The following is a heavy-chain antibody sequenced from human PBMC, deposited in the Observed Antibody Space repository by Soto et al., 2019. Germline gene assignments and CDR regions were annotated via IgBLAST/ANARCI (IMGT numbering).Heavy chain of an antibody. V-gene: IGHV3-30*18. D-gene: IGHD2-15*01. CDR1: GFTFSSYG. CDR2: ISYDGSNK. Sequence: GGSLRLSCAASGFTFSSYGMHWVRQAPGKGLEWVAVISYDGSNKYYADSVKGRFTISRDNSKNTLYLQMNSLRAEDTAVYYCAKDLSNIVVVVAATLGYYFDYWGQGTLVTVSS. J-gene: IGHJ4*02. CDR3: AKDLSNIVVVVAATLGYYFDY.